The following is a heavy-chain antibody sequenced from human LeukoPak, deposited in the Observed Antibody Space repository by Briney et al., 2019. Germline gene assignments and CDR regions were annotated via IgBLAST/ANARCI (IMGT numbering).Heavy chain of an antibody. CDR3: ARGAPTYFDY. V-gene: IGHV3-74*01. CDR1: GFTFSNDW. CDR2: ISGDGTTT. J-gene: IGHJ4*02. Sequence: GGSLRLSCAVSGFTFSNDWMHWVRQAPGKGLLWVSRISGDGTTTNYADSVKGRFTISRDNAKNMLYLQMDSLRAEDTAVYYCARGAPTYFDYWGQGTLVTVSS. D-gene: IGHD3-16*01.